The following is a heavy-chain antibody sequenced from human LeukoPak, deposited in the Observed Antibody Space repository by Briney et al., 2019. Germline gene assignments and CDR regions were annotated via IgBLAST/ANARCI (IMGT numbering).Heavy chain of an antibody. D-gene: IGHD3-22*01. J-gene: IGHJ5*01. Sequence: GGSLRLSCAASGFSFSNAWMTWLRQAPGKGLDWVGRIKSNIDRGTTDYAAPVKGRFTISRDDSKNTLYLQMKSLKTEDTAVYYCTTDLLYVTMMGYWFDSWGQGTLVTVSS. CDR2: IKSNIDRGTT. CDR1: GFSFSNAW. V-gene: IGHV3-15*01. CDR3: TTDLLYVTMMGYWFDS.